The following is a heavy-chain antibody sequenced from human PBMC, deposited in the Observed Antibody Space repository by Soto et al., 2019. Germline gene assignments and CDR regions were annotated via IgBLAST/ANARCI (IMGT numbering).Heavy chain of an antibody. Sequence: SETLSLTCSVPGGAISSYYWSWVRQPAGKGLERIGRVFSSGSTNYNASLKSRVTMSIDTSKNEVSLALRSVTAADTGVYYCARVAFSYFGMDVWGPGTTVTVSS. CDR3: ARVAFSYFGMDV. D-gene: IGHD3-3*02. CDR2: VFSSGST. CDR1: GGAISSYY. V-gene: IGHV4-4*07. J-gene: IGHJ6*02.